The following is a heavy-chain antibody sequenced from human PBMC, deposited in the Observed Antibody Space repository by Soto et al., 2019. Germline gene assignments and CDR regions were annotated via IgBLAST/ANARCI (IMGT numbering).Heavy chain of an antibody. CDR3: VRCYCSVGSFYACWHFDL. CDR1: GYTFSDYA. J-gene: IGHJ2*01. D-gene: IGHD2-15*01. V-gene: IGHV1-18*01. Sequence: QVQLVQSGGEVKKPGASVKVSCQASGYTFSDYAISWVRQAPGQGLEWMGWISASSRNTDQVQNFQGRVIMTLDTATHTAYMELRSLKSDDTAAYYCVRCYCSVGSFYACWHFDLWGRGTLVTVSS. CDR2: ISASSRNT.